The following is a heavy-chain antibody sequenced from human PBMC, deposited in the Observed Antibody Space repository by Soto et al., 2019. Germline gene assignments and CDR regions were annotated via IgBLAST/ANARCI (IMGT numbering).Heavy chain of an antibody. V-gene: IGHV4-4*02. CDR1: GGSISSNNW. CDR2: IHHSETT. D-gene: IGHD3-22*01. J-gene: IGHJ6*02. CDR3: ARTSYYDSTGYYNMDV. Sequence: SETLSLTCAISGGSISSNNWWTWVRQSPGKGLEWIGEIHHSETTNYNPSLDSRVTISVDKSKNQFSLKLTSVTAADTADYYCARTSYYDSTGYYNMDVWSQGTTVT.